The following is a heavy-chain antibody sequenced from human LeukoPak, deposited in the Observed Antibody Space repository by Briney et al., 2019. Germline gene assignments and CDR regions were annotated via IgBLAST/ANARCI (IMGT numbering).Heavy chain of an antibody. J-gene: IGHJ4*02. CDR2: IYPGDSDT. Sequence: GESLKISCKGSGYSFTSYWIGWVRQMPGKGLEWMGIIYPGDSDTRYSPSFQGQVTISADKSISTAYLQWSSLKASDTAMYYCARRASKYYYGSGSPYFDYWGQGTLVTVSS. D-gene: IGHD3-10*01. CDR1: GYSFTSYW. CDR3: ARRASKYYYGSGSPYFDY. V-gene: IGHV5-51*01.